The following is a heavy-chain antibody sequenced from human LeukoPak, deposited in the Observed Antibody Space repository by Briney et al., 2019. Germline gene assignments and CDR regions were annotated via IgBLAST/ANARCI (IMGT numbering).Heavy chain of an antibody. D-gene: IGHD2-21*02. J-gene: IGHJ4*02. V-gene: IGHV3-30*18. Sequence: GGSLRLSCAASGFTFSSYGMHWVRQAPGKGLEWVAVISYDGSNKYYADSAKGRFTISRDNSKNTLYLQMNSLRAEDTAVYYCAKEGEVTADIDYWGQGTLVTVSS. CDR1: GFTFSSYG. CDR3: AKEGEVTADIDY. CDR2: ISYDGSNK.